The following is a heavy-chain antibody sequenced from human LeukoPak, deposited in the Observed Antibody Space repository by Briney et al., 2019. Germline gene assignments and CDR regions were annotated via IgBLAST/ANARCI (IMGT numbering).Heavy chain of an antibody. V-gene: IGHV1-8*01. CDR1: GYTFTTYD. CDR3: ARGGPYYDILTGLNWFDP. D-gene: IGHD3-9*01. CDR2: MNPNSGNT. Sequence: ASVKVPCKASGYTFTTYDINWVRQATGQGLEWMGWMNPNSGNTGYTQKFQGRVTMTRNTSISTAYMELSSLRSEDTAVYYCARGGPYYDILTGLNWFDPWGQGTLVTVSS. J-gene: IGHJ5*02.